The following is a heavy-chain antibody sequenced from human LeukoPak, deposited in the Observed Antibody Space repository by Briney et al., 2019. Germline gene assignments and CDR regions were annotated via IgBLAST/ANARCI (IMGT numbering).Heavy chain of an antibody. D-gene: IGHD2-21*02. J-gene: IGHJ4*02. CDR2: ITYSSGNT. Sequence: GGSLRLSCAASGFTFSAYGMIWFRPAPGKGLEWVSAITYSSGNTYYADSVKGRFTISRDNSKNKLYLQMNSLRAEDTALYYCAKDGTGCGGDCYSDYWGQGTLVTVSS. CDR1: GFTFSAYG. V-gene: IGHV3-23*01. CDR3: AKDGTGCGGDCYSDY.